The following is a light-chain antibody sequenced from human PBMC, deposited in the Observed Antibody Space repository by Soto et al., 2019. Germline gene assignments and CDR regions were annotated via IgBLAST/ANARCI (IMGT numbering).Light chain of an antibody. CDR3: QSHHRAPVN. V-gene: IGKV1-5*03. Sequence: ASGEGGDLISRRASQSINSWLAWYQQKSGKAPKLLIYKESSLESGVPSRFSGIGPRTEFDLVLSSLQSYYFATSIYQSHHRAPVNFGRGTKVDIK. CDR1: QSINSW. CDR2: KES. J-gene: IGKJ4*01.